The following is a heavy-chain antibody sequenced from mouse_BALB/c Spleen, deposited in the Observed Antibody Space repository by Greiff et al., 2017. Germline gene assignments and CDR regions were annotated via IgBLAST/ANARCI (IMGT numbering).Heavy chain of an antibody. V-gene: IGHV1-5*01. CDR3: TRGGNYERYFDY. J-gene: IGHJ2*01. CDR2: IYPGNSDT. D-gene: IGHD2-1*01. Sequence: EVQLQQSGTVLARPGASVKMSCKASGYTFTSYWMHWVKQRPGQGLEWIGAIYPGNSDTSYNQKFKGKAKLTAVTSTSTAYMELSSLTNEDSAVYYCTRGGNYERYFDYWGQGTTLTVSS. CDR1: GYTFTSYW.